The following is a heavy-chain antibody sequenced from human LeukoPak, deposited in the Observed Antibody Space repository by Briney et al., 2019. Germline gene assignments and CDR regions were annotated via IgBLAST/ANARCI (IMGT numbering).Heavy chain of an antibody. CDR2: ISSSSSYI. D-gene: IGHD3-22*01. J-gene: IGHJ4*02. CDR3: ARDLYYYDSSGYI. CDR1: GFTFSSYS. V-gene: IGHV3-21*01. Sequence: GGSLRLSCAASGFTFSSYSMNWVRQAPGKGLEWVSSISSSSSYIYYADSVKGRFTISRDNAKNSLYLQMNSLRAEDTAVYHCARDLYYYDSSGYIWGQGTLVTVSS.